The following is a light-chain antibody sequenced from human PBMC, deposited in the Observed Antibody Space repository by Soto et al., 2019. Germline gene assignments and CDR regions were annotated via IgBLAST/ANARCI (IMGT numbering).Light chain of an antibody. CDR2: EVF. V-gene: IGLV2-8*01. J-gene: IGLJ1*01. CDR3: SSYAGSNNFDV. CDR1: SSDVGGYNY. Sequence: QSALTQPPSASGSPGQSVTISCTGTSSDVGGYNYVSWYQQHPGTAPKLMIYEVFKRPSGVPDRFSGSKSGNTASLTVSGLQAEDEADYYCSSYAGSNNFDVFGPGTKLTVL.